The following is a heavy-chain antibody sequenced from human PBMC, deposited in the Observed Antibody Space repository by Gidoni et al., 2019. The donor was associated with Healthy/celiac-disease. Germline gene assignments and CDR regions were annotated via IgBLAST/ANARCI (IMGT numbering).Heavy chain of an antibody. CDR1: GFTFSSYS. Sequence: EVQLVESGGGLVQPGGSLRLSCAASGFTFSSYSMNWVRQAPGKGLEWVSYISSSSSTIYYADSVKGRFTISRDNAKNSLYLQMNSLRDEDTAVYYCARDVEGIAVAGNFMDYWGQGTLVTVSS. V-gene: IGHV3-48*02. CDR2: ISSSSSTI. D-gene: IGHD6-19*01. J-gene: IGHJ4*02. CDR3: ARDVEGIAVAGNFMDY.